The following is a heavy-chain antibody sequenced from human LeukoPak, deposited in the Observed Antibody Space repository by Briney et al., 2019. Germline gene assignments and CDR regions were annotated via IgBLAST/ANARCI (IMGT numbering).Heavy chain of an antibody. CDR3: AKGRPPSNIVGATSGDY. Sequence: PGGSLRLSCAASGFTFSSYAMSWVRQAPGKGLESVSAISGSGGSTYYTDSVKGRFTISRDNSKNTLYLQMNSLRAEDTAVYYCAKGRPPSNIVGATSGDYWGQGTLVTVSS. CDR1: GFTFSSYA. CDR2: ISGSGGST. V-gene: IGHV3-23*01. D-gene: IGHD1-26*01. J-gene: IGHJ4*02.